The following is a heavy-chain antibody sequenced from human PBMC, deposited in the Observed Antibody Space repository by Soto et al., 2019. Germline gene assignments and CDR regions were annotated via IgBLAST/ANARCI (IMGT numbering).Heavy chain of an antibody. CDR2: ISGSGGST. J-gene: IGHJ6*02. D-gene: IGHD3-10*01. V-gene: IGHV3-23*01. CDR1: GFTFTSYA. CDR3: AKEENYYGSGSYYTPLSYYGMDV. Sequence: PGGSLRLSCVASGFTFTSYAMSWVSQAPGKGLEWVSAISGSGGSTYYADSVKGRFTISRDNSKNTLYLQMNSLRAEDTAVYYCAKEENYYGSGSYYTPLSYYGMDVWGQGTTVTVSS.